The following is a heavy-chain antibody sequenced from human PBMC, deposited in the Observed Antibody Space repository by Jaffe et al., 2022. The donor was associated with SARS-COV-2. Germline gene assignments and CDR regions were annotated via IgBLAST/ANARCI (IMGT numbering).Heavy chain of an antibody. V-gene: IGHV3-23*01. CDR1: GFTFSSYA. CDR3: ANGRSHSGDFWSGYYSAIRFDF. CDR2: ISGSGGNI. D-gene: IGHD3-3*01. J-gene: IGHJ4*02. Sequence: EVQLLESGGGLVQPGGSLRLSCAASGFTFSSYAMSWVRQAPGKGLEWVSAISGSGGNIYYADSVKGRVTIFRDNSKNTLFLQMNSLRAEDSAIYYCANGRSHSGDFWSGYYSAIRFDFWGQGTLVTVSS.